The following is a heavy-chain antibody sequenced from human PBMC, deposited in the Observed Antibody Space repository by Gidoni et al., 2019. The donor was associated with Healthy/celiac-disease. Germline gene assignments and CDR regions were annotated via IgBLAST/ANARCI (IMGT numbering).Heavy chain of an antibody. J-gene: IGHJ3*02. CDR3: ARERGSGSYAFDI. CDR1: GLPCSDYY. V-gene: IGHV3-11*06. Sequence: QVQLVESGGGFVKPGGSLRLYCAASGLPCSDYYNRWMRQAPGKGLEWVTYISSTSSYTNYEDAGKGRLTIYRENAKNSLYLKMNSLRAEDTAVYYCARERGSGSYAFDIWGQGTMVTVSS. CDR2: ISSTSSYT. D-gene: IGHD3-10*01.